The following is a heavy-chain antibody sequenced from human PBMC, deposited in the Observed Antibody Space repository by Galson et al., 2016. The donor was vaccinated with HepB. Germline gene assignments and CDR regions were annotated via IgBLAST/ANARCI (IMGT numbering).Heavy chain of an antibody. CDR1: GASISRYH. CDR2: NFNTGRT. J-gene: IGHJ6*02. V-gene: IGHV4-59*01. Sequence: QVHLQESGPGLVKPSETLSLSCSMTGASISRYHWSWVRQPPGEGLEWIGYNFNTGRTNYNPFLKSRVTISLDTSKNHFSLNLNSVNAADTAVYYCAGHFDGVDVWGLGTTVTVSS. CDR3: AGHFDGVDV. D-gene: IGHD3-3*02.